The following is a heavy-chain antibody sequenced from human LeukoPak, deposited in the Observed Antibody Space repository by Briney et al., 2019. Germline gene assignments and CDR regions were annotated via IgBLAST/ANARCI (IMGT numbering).Heavy chain of an antibody. Sequence: SETLSLTCTVSGGSISSGGYYWSWIRQHPGKGLEWIGYIYYSGSTYYNPSLKSRVTISVDTSKNQFSLTLNSVTAADTAVYYCAGVFSVFAVFDVWGQGTRVAVSS. D-gene: IGHD3-3*01. CDR3: AGVFSVFAVFDV. CDR2: IYYSGST. CDR1: GGSISSGGYY. V-gene: IGHV4-31*03. J-gene: IGHJ3*01.